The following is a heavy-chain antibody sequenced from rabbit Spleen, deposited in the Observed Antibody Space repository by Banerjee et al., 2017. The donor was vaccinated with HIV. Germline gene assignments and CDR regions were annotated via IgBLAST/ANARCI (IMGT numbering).Heavy chain of an antibody. Sequence: QEQLVESGGCLVQPEGSLTLTCKASGFSFSDRDVMCWVRQAPGKGLQWIACIHAATAKPVYATWAKGRFTISRTSSTTVTLQMTSLTAADTATYFCARDYGGVGWPYLDLWGPGTLVTVS. D-gene: IGHD4-2*01. V-gene: IGHV1S45*01. CDR2: IHAATAKP. CDR1: GFSFSDRDV. CDR3: ARDYGGVGWPYLDL. J-gene: IGHJ4*01.